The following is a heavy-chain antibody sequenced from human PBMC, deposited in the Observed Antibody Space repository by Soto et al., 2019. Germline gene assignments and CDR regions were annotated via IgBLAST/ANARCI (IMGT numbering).Heavy chain of an antibody. CDR2: IYYSGST. CDR3: ARVRQPKIFDY. CDR1: GGSISSYY. V-gene: IGHV4-59*12. D-gene: IGHD6-13*01. Sequence: SETLSLTGTVSGGSISSYYWSWIRQPPGKGLEWIGYIYYSGSTNYNPSLKSRVTISVDTSKNQFSLKLSSVTAADTAVYYCARVRQPKIFDYWGQGTLVTVSS. J-gene: IGHJ4*02.